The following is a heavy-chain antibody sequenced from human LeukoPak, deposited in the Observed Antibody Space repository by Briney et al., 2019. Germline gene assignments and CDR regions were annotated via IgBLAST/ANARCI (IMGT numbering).Heavy chain of an antibody. CDR2: ISHDGSNK. CDR3: ARDPLGTRPGFDY. D-gene: IGHD1-1*01. V-gene: IGHV3-30*04. Sequence: GGSLRLSCAAPGVTFSSYAMHWVRQAPGKGLEWVAVISHDGSNKYYADSVKGRFTISRDNSKNTLYLQMNSLRAEDTAVYYCARDPLGTRPGFDYWGQGTLVTVSS. CDR1: GVTFSSYA. J-gene: IGHJ4*02.